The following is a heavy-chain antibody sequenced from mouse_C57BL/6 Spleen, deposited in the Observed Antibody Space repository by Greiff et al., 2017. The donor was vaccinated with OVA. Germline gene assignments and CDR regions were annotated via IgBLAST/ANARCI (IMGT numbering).Heavy chain of an antibody. Sequence: QVQLQQSGAELVRPGASVTLSCKASGYTFTDYEMHWVKQTPVHGLEWIGAIDPETGGTAYNQKFKGKAILTADKSSSTAYMELRSLTSDDSAVYYCTRSGSSLSYYFDYWGQGTTLTVSS. CDR2: IDPETGGT. CDR1: GYTFTDYE. D-gene: IGHD1-1*01. J-gene: IGHJ2*01. CDR3: TRSGSSLSYYFDY. V-gene: IGHV1-15*01.